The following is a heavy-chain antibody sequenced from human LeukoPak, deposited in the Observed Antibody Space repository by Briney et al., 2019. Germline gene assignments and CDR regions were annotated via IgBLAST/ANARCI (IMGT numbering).Heavy chain of an antibody. CDR2: INPNSGGT. V-gene: IGHV1-2*02. Sequence: ASVRVSCKASGYTFTGYYMHWVRQAPGQGLEWMGWINPNSGGTNYAQKFQGRVTMTRDTSISTAYMELSRLRSDDTAVYYCARGWLLDDDVFDIWGQGTMVTVSS. CDR1: GYTFTGYY. CDR3: ARGWLLDDDVFDI. J-gene: IGHJ3*02. D-gene: IGHD3-22*01.